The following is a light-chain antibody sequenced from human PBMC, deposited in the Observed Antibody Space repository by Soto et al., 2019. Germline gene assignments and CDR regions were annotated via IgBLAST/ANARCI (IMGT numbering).Light chain of an antibody. CDR3: AAWGDNLNGWV. CDR1: SSNIGNNA. J-gene: IGLJ3*02. Sequence: QSVLTQPPSASGTPGQRVTISCSGSSSNIGNNAVNWYQQFPGTAPKLLIYDNIQRPSGVPDRFSGSKSGTSASLAISGLQSEDEADYYCAAWGDNLNGWVFGGGTNSPS. V-gene: IGLV1-44*01. CDR2: DNI.